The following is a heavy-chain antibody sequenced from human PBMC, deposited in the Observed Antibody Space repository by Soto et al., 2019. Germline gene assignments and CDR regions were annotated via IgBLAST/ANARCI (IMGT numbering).Heavy chain of an antibody. Sequence: GGSLRLSCAASGFTFNSYSMNWVRQAPGKGLERVSYISSSTSTIYYADSVKGRFTISRDNAKNSLYLQMNSLRDEDTAVYYCARESRFLEWLSLNWFDPWGQGTLVTVSS. V-gene: IGHV3-48*02. D-gene: IGHD3-3*01. J-gene: IGHJ5*02. CDR1: GFTFNSYS. CDR2: ISSSTSTI. CDR3: ARESRFLEWLSLNWFDP.